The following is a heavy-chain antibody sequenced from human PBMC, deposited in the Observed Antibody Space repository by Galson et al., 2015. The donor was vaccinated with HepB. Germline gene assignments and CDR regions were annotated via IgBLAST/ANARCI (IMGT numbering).Heavy chain of an antibody. V-gene: IGHV1-24*01. Sequence: SVKVSCKVSGYTLTEYSMHWVRQAPGKGLEWMGGFDPEDGETNYAQKFQGRVTMTEDTSTYTAYMQLSSLRSEDTAVYYCATRPASATVSFDYWGQGTLVTVSS. D-gene: IGHD6-25*01. CDR1: GYTLTEYS. CDR3: ATRPASATVSFDY. J-gene: IGHJ4*02. CDR2: FDPEDGET.